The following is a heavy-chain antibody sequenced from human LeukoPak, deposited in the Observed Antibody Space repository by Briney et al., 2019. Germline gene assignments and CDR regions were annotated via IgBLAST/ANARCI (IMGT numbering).Heavy chain of an antibody. Sequence: PGGSLRLSCAASGFTFSSYAMSWVRQAPGKGLEWVSAISSSGGSTYYADSVKGRFTISRDNSKNTLYLQMNSLRAEDTAVYYCAKTSTVTKVLDYWGQGTLVTVSS. V-gene: IGHV3-23*01. CDR1: GFTFSSYA. D-gene: IGHD4-17*01. CDR2: ISSSGGST. CDR3: AKTSTVTKVLDY. J-gene: IGHJ4*02.